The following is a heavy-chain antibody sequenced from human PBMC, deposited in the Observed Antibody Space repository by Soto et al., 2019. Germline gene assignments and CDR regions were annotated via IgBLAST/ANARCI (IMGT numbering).Heavy chain of an antibody. CDR2: INAGNGNT. Sequence: QVQLVQSGAEVKKPGASVKVSCKASGYTFTSYTIHWVRQAPGQRLEWMGWINAGNGNTKYSQNFQGRVTITRDTSASPAYMELSSLRSEDTAMYYCARRLGGSSQNWGQGTLVTVSS. V-gene: IGHV1-3*01. D-gene: IGHD1-26*01. J-gene: IGHJ4*02. CDR3: ARRLGGSSQN. CDR1: GYTFTSYT.